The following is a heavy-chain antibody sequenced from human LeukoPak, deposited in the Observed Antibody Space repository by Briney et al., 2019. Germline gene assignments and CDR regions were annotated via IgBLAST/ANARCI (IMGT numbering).Heavy chain of an antibody. D-gene: IGHD6-6*01. CDR2: IYYSGST. V-gene: IGHV4-59*01. CDR3: ARAYGGYSSSPYNWLDP. CDR1: GGSISSYH. J-gene: IGHJ5*02. Sequence: ASETLSLTCTVSGGSISSYHWSWIRQSPGKGLGWIGYIYYSGSTNYNPSLKSRVTISLGTSKNQFSLKLISVTAADTAVYYCARAYGGYSSSPYNWLDPWGQGTLVTVSS.